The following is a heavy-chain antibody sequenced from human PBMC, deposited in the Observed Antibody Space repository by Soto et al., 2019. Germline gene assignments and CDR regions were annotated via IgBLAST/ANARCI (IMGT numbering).Heavy chain of an antibody. CDR3: ARGSITMVRGVIYYYYYGIDV. V-gene: IGHV1-18*04. D-gene: IGHD3-10*01. J-gene: IGHJ6*02. CDR2: ISAYNGNT. Sequence: GASVKVSCKASGYTFTSYGISWVRQAPGQGLEWMGWISAYNGNTNYAQKLQGRVTMTTDTSTSTAYMELRSLRSDDTAVYYCARGSITMVRGVIYYYYYGIDVWGQGTTVTVSS. CDR1: GYTFTSYG.